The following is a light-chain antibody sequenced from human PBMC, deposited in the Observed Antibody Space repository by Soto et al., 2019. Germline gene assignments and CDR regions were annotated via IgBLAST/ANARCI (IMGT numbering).Light chain of an antibody. CDR1: QSISTS. Sequence: DIQMTQSPSTVSASVGDRVAITCRASQSISTSLAWYQQKPGKAPRLLIYRASSLEEGVPSRLSGSGSGTAFTFTIGGLQPDDFATYYCQQYAAHSQVTFGQGTKLEI. V-gene: IGKV1-5*03. J-gene: IGKJ2*01. CDR2: RAS. CDR3: QQYAAHSQVT.